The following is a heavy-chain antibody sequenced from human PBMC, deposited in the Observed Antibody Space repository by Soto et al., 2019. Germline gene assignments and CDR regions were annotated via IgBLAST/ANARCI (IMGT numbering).Heavy chain of an antibody. V-gene: IGHV3-43*01. CDR3: AKDEGAAVESPGD. J-gene: IGHJ4*01. CDR1: GFIFDDFT. D-gene: IGHD6-13*01. Sequence: LRLSCAASGFIFDDFTMHWVRLVPGKGLQWVSYINWDGRIAMYADSVKGRFTISRDNTNNHLYLQMNSLRSDDTALYYCAKDEGAAVESPGDWGHGTLVTVSS. CDR2: INWDGRIA.